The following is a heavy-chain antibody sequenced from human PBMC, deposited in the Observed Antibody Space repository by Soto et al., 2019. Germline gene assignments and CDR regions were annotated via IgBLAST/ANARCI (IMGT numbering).Heavy chain of an antibody. CDR2: IYYSGST. D-gene: IGHD6-13*01. Sequence: QLQLQESGPGLVKPSETLSLTCTVSGGSISSSSYYWGWIRQPPGKGLEWIGSIYYSGSTYYNPSLKSRVTISVDTSKNQFSLKLSSVTAADTAVYYCARSIGYSSSGFPDYWGQGTLVTVSS. V-gene: IGHV4-39*01. CDR1: GGSISSSSYY. J-gene: IGHJ4*02. CDR3: ARSIGYSSSGFPDY.